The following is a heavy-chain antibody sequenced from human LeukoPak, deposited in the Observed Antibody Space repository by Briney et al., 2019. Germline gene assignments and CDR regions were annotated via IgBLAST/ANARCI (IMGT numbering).Heavy chain of an antibody. CDR3: AILLGDYGTFDY. CDR1: EYTFTGYY. D-gene: IGHD4-17*01. CDR2: INPNSGGT. V-gene: IGHV1-2*02. Sequence: ASVKVSCKASEYTFTGYYMHWVRQAPGQGLEWMGWINPNSGGTNYAQKFQGRVTMTRDTSSSTAYMELSRLRSDDTAVYYCAILLGDYGTFDYWGQGTLVTVSS. J-gene: IGHJ4*02.